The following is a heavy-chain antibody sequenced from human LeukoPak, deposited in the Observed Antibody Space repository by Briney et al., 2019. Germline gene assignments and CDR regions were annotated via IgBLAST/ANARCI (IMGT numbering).Heavy chain of an antibody. CDR2: INPNSGGT. D-gene: IGHD1-14*01. V-gene: IGHV1-2*02. J-gene: IGHJ4*02. Sequence: VASVKVSCKASGYTFTGYYMHWVRQAPGHGLEWMGWINPNSGGTNYAQKFQGRVTMTRDTSISTAYMELSRLRSDDTAVYYCARAGGGIFTVDYWGQGTLVTVSS. CDR3: ARAGGGIFTVDY. CDR1: GYTFTGYY.